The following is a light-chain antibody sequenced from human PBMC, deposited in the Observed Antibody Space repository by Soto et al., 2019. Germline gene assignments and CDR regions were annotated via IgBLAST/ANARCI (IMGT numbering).Light chain of an antibody. J-gene: IGKJ1*01. CDR3: QQYQRNFRK. V-gene: IGKV1-5*01. CDR1: QSISSW. Sequence: TLSGSEGEKVTVDAGASQSISSWLAWYQQKPGKAPKLLIYDASSLESGVPSRFSGSRSGTELRVTSAGPAPLQIPTSYRQQYQRNFRKLGQGTKVDIK. CDR2: DAS.